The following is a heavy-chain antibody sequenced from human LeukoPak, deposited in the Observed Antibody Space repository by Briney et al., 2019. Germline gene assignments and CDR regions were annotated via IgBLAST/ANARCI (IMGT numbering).Heavy chain of an antibody. J-gene: IGHJ4*02. CDR2: ISSTGTYI. V-gene: IGHV3-21*01. CDR3: ARDVGVAVAGTLFDY. D-gene: IGHD6-19*01. Sequence: GGSLRLSCSASGFTLSSYAMHWVRQAPGKGLEWVSSISSTGTYIYYADSLRGRFTISRDNAKNSLYLQMNNLRAEDTAVYYCARDVGVAVAGTLFDYWGQGTLVTVSS. CDR1: GFTLSSYA.